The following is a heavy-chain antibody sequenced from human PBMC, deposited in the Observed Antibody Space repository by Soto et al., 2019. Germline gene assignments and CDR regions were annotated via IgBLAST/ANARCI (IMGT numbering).Heavy chain of an antibody. Sequence: GGSLRLSCAASGFTFSHYAMNWVRQAPGKGLEWVSSISVTGDNAYYADSVKGRFTISRDNSKNTLYLQMNSLRVEDTAVYYCAKASVLLWSGELLGGPRWFDPWGQGTLVTVSS. V-gene: IGHV3-23*01. CDR1: GFTFSHYA. CDR3: AKASVLLWSGELLGGPRWFDP. CDR2: ISVTGDNA. J-gene: IGHJ5*02. D-gene: IGHD3-10*01.